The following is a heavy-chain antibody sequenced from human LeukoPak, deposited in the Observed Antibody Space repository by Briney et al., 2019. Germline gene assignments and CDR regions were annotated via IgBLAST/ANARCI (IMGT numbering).Heavy chain of an antibody. Sequence: GGSLRLSCAASGFTFSRYSMNWVRQAPGKGLEWVSSISSSSTYIYYADSVKGRFTISRDNAKNSLYLQMNSLRAEDTAVYYCATEPGIAVAGSDVDVWGQGTTVTVSS. CDR3: ATEPGIAVAGSDVDV. CDR2: ISSSSTYI. CDR1: GFTFSRYS. D-gene: IGHD6-19*01. V-gene: IGHV3-21*01. J-gene: IGHJ6*02.